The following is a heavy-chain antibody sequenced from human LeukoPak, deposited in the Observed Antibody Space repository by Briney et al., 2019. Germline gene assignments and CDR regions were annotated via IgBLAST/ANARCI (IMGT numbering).Heavy chain of an antibody. V-gene: IGHV3-49*03. Sequence: GGSLRLSCAASGFTFGDYGMSWFRQAPGKGLERVGFIRSKTNGGTTEYAASVKGRYTITRDDSKSIAYLQMNGLKIEDSAVYHCARGRYCSGGSCYGARWGQGTRVTVSP. D-gene: IGHD2-15*01. CDR2: IRSKTNGGTT. CDR1: GFTFGDYG. CDR3: ARGRYCSGGSCYGAR. J-gene: IGHJ4*02.